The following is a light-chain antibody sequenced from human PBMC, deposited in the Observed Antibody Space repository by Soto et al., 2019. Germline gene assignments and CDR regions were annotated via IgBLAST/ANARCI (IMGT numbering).Light chain of an antibody. CDR1: QSVGRDY. V-gene: IGKV3-20*01. J-gene: IGKJ4*01. CDR2: DAS. Sequence: EIVLTQSPGTLSLSPGERATLSCRAGQSVGRDYLAWYQQKRGQAPRLLMYDASSRATGIPDRFSGSGSGTDFTLTISRLEPEDFAEFYCQQYASSPLTFGGGTKVEIK. CDR3: QQYASSPLT.